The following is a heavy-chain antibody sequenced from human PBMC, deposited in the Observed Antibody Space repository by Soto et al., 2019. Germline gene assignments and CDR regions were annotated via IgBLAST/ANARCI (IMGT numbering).Heavy chain of an antibody. CDR2: INQHGTEK. Sequence: GGSLRLSCVASGFNFSNYWMTWARQAPGKGLEWVANINQHGTEKFYVDSVEGRFSISRDNAYHSVYLQMNSLRAEDTAIYYCATDILGYWGQGTSVTVSS. J-gene: IGHJ4*02. V-gene: IGHV3-7*05. CDR1: GFNFSNYW. CDR3: ATDILGY.